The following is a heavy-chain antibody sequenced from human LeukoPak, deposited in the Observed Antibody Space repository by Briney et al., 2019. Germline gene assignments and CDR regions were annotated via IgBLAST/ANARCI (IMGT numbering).Heavy chain of an antibody. Sequence: PSETLSLTCAVSGASITSHPWNWVRQPPGKGLEWIGKMYNSGTSTFKPSLRSRVIMFFDESKNHFSLKLNSVTAADTAVYYCARGGNWDFDYWGQGVLVIVSS. CDR3: ARGGNWDFDY. J-gene: IGHJ4*02. CDR1: GASITSHPW. V-gene: IGHV4-4*02. D-gene: IGHD7-27*01. CDR2: MYNSGTS.